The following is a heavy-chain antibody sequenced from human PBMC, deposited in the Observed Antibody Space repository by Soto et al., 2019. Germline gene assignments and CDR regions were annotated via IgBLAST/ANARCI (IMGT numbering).Heavy chain of an antibody. J-gene: IGHJ5*02. CDR2: MDPNSGNT. CDR3: ARVPLRTNWFDP. D-gene: IGHD1-7*01. Sequence: QVQLVQSGAEVKKPGASVKVSCKASGYTFTRNDINWVRQATGQGLEWMGWMDPNSGNTGYAQEFQGRVTMTRNTSISTAYMELSSLRSEDTAVYYCARVPLRTNWFDPWGQGTLVTVSS. CDR1: GYTFTRND. V-gene: IGHV1-8*01.